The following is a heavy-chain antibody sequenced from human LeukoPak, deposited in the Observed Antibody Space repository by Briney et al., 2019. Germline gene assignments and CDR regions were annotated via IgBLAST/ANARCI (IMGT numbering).Heavy chain of an antibody. CDR1: GFTFSSYG. J-gene: IGHJ6*03. CDR3: AKSPRSGYSYGFGYYMDV. Sequence: GRSLRLSCAASGFTFSSYGMHWVRQAPGKGLEWVAVIWYDGSNKYYADSVKGRFTISRGNSKNTLYLQMNSLRAEDTAVYYCAKSPRSGYSYGFGYYMDVWGKGTTVTVSS. CDR2: IWYDGSNK. D-gene: IGHD5-18*01. V-gene: IGHV3-33*06.